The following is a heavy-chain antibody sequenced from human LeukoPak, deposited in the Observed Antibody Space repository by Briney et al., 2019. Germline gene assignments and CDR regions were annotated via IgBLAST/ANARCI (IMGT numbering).Heavy chain of an antibody. CDR1: GFTFSTYS. CDR2: ISSGSGTI. J-gene: IGHJ5*02. V-gene: IGHV3-48*01. Sequence: GGSLRLSCAASGFTFSTYSMNWVRQAPGKGLEWVSYISSGSGTIYYADSAKGRFTISRDNAKNSLYLQMNSLGVEDTAVYYCASDGCASTSCYVDPWGQGTLVTVSA. D-gene: IGHD2-2*01. CDR3: ASDGCASTSCYVDP.